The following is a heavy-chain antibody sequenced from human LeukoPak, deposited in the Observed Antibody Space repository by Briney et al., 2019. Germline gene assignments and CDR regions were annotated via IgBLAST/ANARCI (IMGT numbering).Heavy chain of an antibody. CDR1: GFTFSNYW. J-gene: IGHJ4*02. CDR2: INPDGSDT. D-gene: IGHD3-10*01. V-gene: IGHV3-7*01. CDR3: VRWGVEADMAD. Sequence: GGSLRLSCEASGFTFSNYWMAWVRQSPGKGLEWVANINPDGSDTYYVDSVKGRFTITRDNVKESIFLQMNSLGAEETAMCHCVRWGVEADMADWGQGTLVTVSS.